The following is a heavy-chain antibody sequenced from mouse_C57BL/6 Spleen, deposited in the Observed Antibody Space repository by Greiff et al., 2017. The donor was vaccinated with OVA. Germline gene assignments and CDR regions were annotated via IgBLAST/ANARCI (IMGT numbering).Heavy chain of an antibody. CDR3: AREASTTVVAEGYFDV. CDR2: IYPRSGNT. CDR1: GYTFTSYG. J-gene: IGHJ1*03. V-gene: IGHV1-81*01. Sequence: QVQLQQSGAELARPGASVKLSCKASGYTFTSYGISWVKQRTGQGLEWIGEIYPRSGNTYYNEKFKGKATLTADKSSSTAYMELRSLTSEDSAVYFCAREASTTVVAEGYFDVWGTGTTVTVSS. D-gene: IGHD1-1*01.